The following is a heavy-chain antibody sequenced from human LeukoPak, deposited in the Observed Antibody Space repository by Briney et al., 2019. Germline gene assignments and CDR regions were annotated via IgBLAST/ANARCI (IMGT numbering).Heavy chain of an antibody. J-gene: IGHJ4*02. CDR3: VRALGYCSSGSXYYYXX. V-gene: IGHV5-51*01. CDR2: IYPGDSET. CDR1: GYRFSSYW. Sequence: KPGESLKISCKGSGYRFSSYWIGWVRQMPGKGLEWMGIIYPGDSETRYSPSFQGQATISADKSISTAYLQWSSLKASDTAMYYCVRALGYCSSGSXYYYXXWGQGTLVTV. D-gene: IGHD2-15*01.